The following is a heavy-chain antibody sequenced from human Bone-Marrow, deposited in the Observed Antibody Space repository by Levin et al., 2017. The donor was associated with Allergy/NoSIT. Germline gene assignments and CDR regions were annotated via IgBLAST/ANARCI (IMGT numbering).Heavy chain of an antibody. J-gene: IGHJ4*02. V-gene: IGHV4-59*01. CDR3: ARARTRYGDFHFDY. CDR1: GDSISSYY. Sequence: SETLSLTCTVSGDSISSYYWSWIRQPPGKGLEWIGYIYYSGSTNYNPSLKSRVTISLDTSKNQYSLKLSSVTAADTAVYYCARARTRYGDFHFDYWGQGTLVTVSS. D-gene: IGHD4-17*01. CDR2: IYYSGST.